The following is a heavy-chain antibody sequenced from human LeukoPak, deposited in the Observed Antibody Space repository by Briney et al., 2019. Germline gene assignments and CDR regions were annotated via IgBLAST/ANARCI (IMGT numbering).Heavy chain of an antibody. CDR2: ISDSDGST. CDR1: GFTFSSFA. V-gene: IGHV3-23*01. CDR3: AKDGDAYPYYFDY. J-gene: IGHJ4*02. Sequence: PGGSLRLSCAASGFTFSSFAMTWVRQTPRKGLEWVSTISDSDGSTDYADSVKGRFTVSRDNSKNTLYLQMNSLRAEDTAVYYCAKDGDAYPYYFDYWGQGTLVTVSS. D-gene: IGHD2-21*01.